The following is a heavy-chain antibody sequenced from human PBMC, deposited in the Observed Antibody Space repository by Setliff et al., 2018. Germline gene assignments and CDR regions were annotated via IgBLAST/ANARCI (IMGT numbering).Heavy chain of an antibody. Sequence: GGSLRLSCVVSGFSFSNYGMTWVRQAPGKGLEWISYISTSSSTKYYADSVKGRFTISRDNAKNSLYLQMNRLRAEDTALYYCAKDRSRDYDDSSGYDHWGQGTLVTVSS. J-gene: IGHJ4*02. CDR1: GFSFSNYG. D-gene: IGHD3-22*01. V-gene: IGHV3-48*04. CDR2: ISTSSSTK. CDR3: AKDRSRDYDDSSGYDH.